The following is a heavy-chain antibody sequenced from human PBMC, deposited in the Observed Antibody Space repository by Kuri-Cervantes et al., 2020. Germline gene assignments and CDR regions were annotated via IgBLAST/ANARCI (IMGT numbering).Heavy chain of an antibody. J-gene: IGHJ4*02. V-gene: IGHV4-30-4*01. CDR1: GGSISSGDYY. D-gene: IGHD2-21*02. CDR3: ARARGDYYFDY. CDR2: IYYSGST. Sequence: SCTVSGGSISSGDYYWSWIRQPPGKGLEWIGYIYYSGSTYYNPSLKSRVTISVDTSKNQFSLKLSSVTAADTAVYYCARARGDYYFDYWGQGTLVTVSS.